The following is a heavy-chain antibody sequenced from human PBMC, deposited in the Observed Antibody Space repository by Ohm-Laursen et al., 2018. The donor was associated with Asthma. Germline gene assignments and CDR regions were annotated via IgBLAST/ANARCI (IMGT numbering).Heavy chain of an antibody. Sequence: SLRLSCTAPGFTFSNFAMHWVRQAPGKGLEWVSIITSDGSWTSYADSVKGRFTISRDNSKNTLYMQMNSLRAEDTAVYYCARRDFSGGDPSAAFDIWGQGTMVTVSS. CDR3: ARRDFSGGDPSAAFDI. CDR2: ITSDGSWT. V-gene: IGHV3-30-3*01. J-gene: IGHJ3*02. D-gene: IGHD2-21*02. CDR1: GFTFSNFA.